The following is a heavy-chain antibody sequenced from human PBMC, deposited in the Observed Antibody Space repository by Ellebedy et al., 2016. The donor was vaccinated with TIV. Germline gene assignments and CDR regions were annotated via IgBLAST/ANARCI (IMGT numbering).Heavy chain of an antibody. CDR2: ISGSGGST. D-gene: IGHD1-1*01. Sequence: GESLKISCAASGFTFSSYGMHWVRQAPGKGLEWVSSISGSGGSTYYPDSMKGRFTISRDNSKNTLYLEMNSLRAEDTAVYYCVKVAWNNWFDPWGQGTLVTVSS. J-gene: IGHJ5*02. V-gene: IGHV3-23*01. CDR3: VKVAWNNWFDP. CDR1: GFTFSSYG.